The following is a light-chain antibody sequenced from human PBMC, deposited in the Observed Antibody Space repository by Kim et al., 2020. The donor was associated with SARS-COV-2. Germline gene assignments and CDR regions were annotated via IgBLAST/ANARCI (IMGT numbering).Light chain of an antibody. CDR1: RSNIGAGYD. V-gene: IGLV1-40*01. J-gene: IGLJ1*01. Sequence: RVTISCTGSRSNIGAGYDGHWYQQLPGTAPKLLIYGNSNRPSGVPDRFSGSKSGTSASLAITGLQAEDEADYYCQSYDSSLSGSYVFGTGTKVTVL. CDR3: QSYDSSLSGSYV. CDR2: GNS.